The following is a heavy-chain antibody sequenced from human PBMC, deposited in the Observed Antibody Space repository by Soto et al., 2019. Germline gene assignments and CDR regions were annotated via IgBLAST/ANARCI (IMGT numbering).Heavy chain of an antibody. Sequence: EVQLVESGGGLVQPGGSLRLSCAGTGFTISGYWMTWVRQAPGRRLELVANINQDGSEKNYVDSVKGRFTISRDNARNSLDLQMNSLRDEDTAVYYCARDSTVTNSDAFDLWGPGTMVTLSS. D-gene: IGHD4-17*01. CDR2: INQDGSEK. V-gene: IGHV3-7*01. J-gene: IGHJ3*01. CDR1: GFTISGYW. CDR3: ARDSTVTNSDAFDL.